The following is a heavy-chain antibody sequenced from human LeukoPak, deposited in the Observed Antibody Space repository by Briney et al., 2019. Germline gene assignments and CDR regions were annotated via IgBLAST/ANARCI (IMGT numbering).Heavy chain of an antibody. J-gene: IGHJ4*02. V-gene: IGHV3-21*01. CDR3: ARDGYSYGSPADY. CDR2: ISSSSSYI. D-gene: IGHD5-18*01. Sequence: GGSLRLSCAASGFTFSSYSMNWVRQAPGKGLEWVSSISSSSSYIYYADSVKGRFTISRDNAKNSLYLQMNSLRAEGTAVYYCARDGYSYGSPADYWGQGTLVTVSS. CDR1: GFTFSSYS.